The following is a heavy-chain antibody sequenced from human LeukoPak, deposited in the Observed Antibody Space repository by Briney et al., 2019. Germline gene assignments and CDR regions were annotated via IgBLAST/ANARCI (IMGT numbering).Heavy chain of an antibody. V-gene: IGHV1-69*11. Sequence: PVKVSLKGSWGTLRPHPINLGRQAPGQRPEWMGRIIPILSQSNYAQKFQGTVSITADEFTDTAYMELSSLRSEDTAVYYCATGTSYRDSFDVWGQGTMVTVSS. J-gene: IGHJ3*01. CDR1: WGTLRPHP. CDR3: ATGTSYRDSFDV. D-gene: IGHD3/OR15-3a*01. CDR2: IIPILSQS.